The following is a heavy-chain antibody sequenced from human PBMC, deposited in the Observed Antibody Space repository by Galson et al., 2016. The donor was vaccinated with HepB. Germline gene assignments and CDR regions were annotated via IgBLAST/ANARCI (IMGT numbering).Heavy chain of an antibody. Sequence: SETLSLTCAVYGVSFSGYYWTWIRQSPGRGLEWIGEISHSGTTNYNPSLKGRVTLSVDVSKNQFFLNLKSVTAADAATYYCASHIRRPTRVRVSGRRFDSGGQGITVCVSS. CDR3: ASHIRRPTRVRVSGRRFDS. CDR1: GVSFSGYY. V-gene: IGHV4-34*01. J-gene: IGHJ4*02. D-gene: IGHD5/OR15-5a*01. CDR2: ISHSGTT.